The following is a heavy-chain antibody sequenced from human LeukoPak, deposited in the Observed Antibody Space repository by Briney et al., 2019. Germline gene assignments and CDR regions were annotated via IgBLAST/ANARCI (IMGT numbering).Heavy chain of an antibody. J-gene: IGHJ4*02. Sequence: ASVKVSCKASGYTFTSDYIYWVRQAPGQGLEWMGRINPSGGTTSYAQKFQGRVTMNRDTSTSTVYMELSSLRSEDTAVYYCARRGTVAGFDYWGQGTLVTVSS. V-gene: IGHV1-46*01. CDR1: GYTFTSDY. CDR2: INPSGGTT. CDR3: ARRGTVAGFDY. D-gene: IGHD6-19*01.